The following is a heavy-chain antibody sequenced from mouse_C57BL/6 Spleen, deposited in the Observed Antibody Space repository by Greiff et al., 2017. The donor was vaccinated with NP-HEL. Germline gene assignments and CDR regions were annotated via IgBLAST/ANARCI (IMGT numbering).Heavy chain of an antibody. V-gene: IGHV1-47*01. CDR2: FHPYNDDT. J-gene: IGHJ4*01. CDR3: ARSAYYSNYDAMDY. CDR1: GYTFTTYP. Sequence: VQLQQSGAELVKPGASVKMSCKASGYTFTTYPIEWMKQNHGKSLEWIGNFHPYNDDTKYNEKFKGKATLTADKSSSTAYMQLSSLTSEDSAVYFCARSAYYSNYDAMDYWGQGTSVTVSS. D-gene: IGHD2-5*01.